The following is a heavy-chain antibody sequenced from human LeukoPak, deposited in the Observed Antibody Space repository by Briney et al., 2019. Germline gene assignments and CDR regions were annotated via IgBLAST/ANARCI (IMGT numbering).Heavy chain of an antibody. V-gene: IGHV3-23*01. J-gene: IGHJ4*02. CDR2: ISGSGGST. D-gene: IGHD3-22*01. CDR1: GFTFSSYA. CDR3: AKQYYYDSSGYSDLDY. Sequence: PGGSLRLSCAASGFTFSSYAMGWVRQAPGKGLEWVSAISGSGGSTYYADSVKGRFTISRDNSKNTLYLQMNSLRAEDTAVYYCAKQYYYDSSGYSDLDYWGEGTLVTVSS.